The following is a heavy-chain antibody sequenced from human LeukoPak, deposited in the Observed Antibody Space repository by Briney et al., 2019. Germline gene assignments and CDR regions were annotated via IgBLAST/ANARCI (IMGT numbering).Heavy chain of an antibody. CDR3: ARVPGLAALFDY. J-gene: IGHJ4*02. D-gene: IGHD6-6*01. CDR1: GGSISSGGYY. Sequence: SETLSLTCTVSGGSISSGGYYWSWLRQPPGKGLEWIGYIYHSGSTYYNPSLKSRVTISVDRSKNQFSLKLSSVTAADTAVYYCARVPGLAALFDYWGQGTLVTVSS. V-gene: IGHV4-30-2*01. CDR2: IYHSGST.